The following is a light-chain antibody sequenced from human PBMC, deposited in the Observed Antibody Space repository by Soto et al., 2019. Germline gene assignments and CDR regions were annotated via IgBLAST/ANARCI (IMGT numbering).Light chain of an antibody. CDR1: QSVSNTY. CDR3: QQYGSFPIT. Sequence: ETELTQSPCTLSLSPGERATLSCRASQSVSNTYLAWYQQKPGQAPRLLIYGASNRATGIPDRFSGSGSGTDFTLTISRLEPEDFAVYYCQQYGSFPITFGQASRLEI. J-gene: IGKJ5*01. CDR2: GAS. V-gene: IGKV3-20*01.